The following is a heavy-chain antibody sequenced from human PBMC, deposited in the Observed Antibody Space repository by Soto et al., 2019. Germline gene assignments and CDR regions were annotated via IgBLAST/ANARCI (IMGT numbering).Heavy chain of an antibody. CDR1: GYTLTELS. J-gene: IGHJ6*02. D-gene: IGHD2-15*01. V-gene: IGHV1-24*01. CDR2: FDPEDGET. Sequence: ASVKVSCKVSGYTLTELSMHWVRQAPGKGLEWMGGFDPEDGETIYAQKFQGRVTMTEDTSTDTAYMELRSLRSDDTAVYYCARDHTDIVVGVAATDYYYYGMDVWGQVTTATVS. CDR3: ARDHTDIVVGVAATDYYYYGMDV.